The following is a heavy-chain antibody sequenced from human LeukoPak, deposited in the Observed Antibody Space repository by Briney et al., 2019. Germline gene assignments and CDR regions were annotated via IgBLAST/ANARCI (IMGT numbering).Heavy chain of an antibody. J-gene: IGHJ4*02. CDR2: IIPIFGIA. CDR3: ARSTSFSSGYYPYYFDY. Sequence: ASVKVSCKASGGTFSSYAIIWVRQAPGQGLEWMGRIIPIFGIANYAQKFQGRVTITADKSTSTAYMELSSLRSEDTAVYYCARSTSFSSGYYPYYFDYWGQGTLVTVSS. CDR1: GGTFSSYA. V-gene: IGHV1-69*04. D-gene: IGHD3-22*01.